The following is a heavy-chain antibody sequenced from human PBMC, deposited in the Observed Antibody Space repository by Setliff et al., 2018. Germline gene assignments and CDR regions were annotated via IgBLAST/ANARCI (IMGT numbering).Heavy chain of an antibody. V-gene: IGHV3-48*01. J-gene: IGHJ2*01. CDR2: ISSSSSTI. CDR3: ARVAGRGRYWYFDL. Sequence: GSLRLSCAASGFTFSSYWMSWVRQAPGKGLEWVSYISSSSSTIYYADSVKGRFTISRDNAKNSLYLQMNSLRAEDTAVYYCARVAGRGRYWYFDLWGRGTLVTVSS. CDR1: GFTFSSYW.